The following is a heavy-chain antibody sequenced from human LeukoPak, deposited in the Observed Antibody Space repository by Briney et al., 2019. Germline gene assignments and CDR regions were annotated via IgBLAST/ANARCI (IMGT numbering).Heavy chain of an antibody. D-gene: IGHD1-26*01. V-gene: IGHV3-23*01. CDR1: GFTFSSYA. Sequence: AGSLRLSCAASGFTFSSYAMSWVRQAPGKGLEWVSAISGSGGSTYYADSVKGRFTISRDNSKNTLYLQMNSLRAEDTAVYYCAGSGSYYDAFDIWGQGTMVSVSS. J-gene: IGHJ3*02. CDR3: AGSGSYYDAFDI. CDR2: ISGSGGST.